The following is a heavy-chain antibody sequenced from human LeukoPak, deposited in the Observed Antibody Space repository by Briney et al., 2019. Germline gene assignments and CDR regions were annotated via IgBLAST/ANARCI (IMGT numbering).Heavy chain of an antibody. D-gene: IGHD2-2*01. V-gene: IGHV1-18*01. J-gene: IGHJ4*02. CDR3: ARVGAYCTSTSCLDY. CDR2: ISAYNRNT. Sequence: ISAYNRNTNYAQKLQGRVTMTTDTSTSTAYMGLRSLTSDDTAVYYCARVGAYCTSTSCLDYWGQGTLVTVSS.